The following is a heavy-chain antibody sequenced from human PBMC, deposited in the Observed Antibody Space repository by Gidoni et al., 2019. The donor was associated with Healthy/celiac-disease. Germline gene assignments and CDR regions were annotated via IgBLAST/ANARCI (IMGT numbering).Heavy chain of an antibody. CDR2: IYYSGST. V-gene: IGHV4-39*01. D-gene: IGHD6-19*01. J-gene: IGHJ4*02. CDR1: GCSISSSSYY. CDR3: ARPLEGSEYSSGWYSPFDY. Sequence: QLQLQESGPGLVKPSETLSLTCTVSGCSISSSSYYWGWIRQPPGKGLEWIGSIYYSGSTYYNPSLKSRVTISVDTSKNQFSLKLSSVTAADTAAYYCARPLEGSEYSSGWYSPFDYWGQGTLVTVSS.